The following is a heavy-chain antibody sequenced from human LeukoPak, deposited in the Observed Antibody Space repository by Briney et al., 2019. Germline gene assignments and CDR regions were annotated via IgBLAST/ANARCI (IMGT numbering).Heavy chain of an antibody. Sequence: GGSLRLSCAASGFTFSTYSMNWVRQAPGKGLEWVSYISSSSSIINYAESVRGRFTISRDNAKNLLYLQMNSLRAEDTAVYYCGRDYEERTTDYWGQGTLVTVSS. CDR3: GRDYEERTTDY. V-gene: IGHV3-48*04. J-gene: IGHJ4*02. CDR2: ISSSSSII. CDR1: GFTFSTYS. D-gene: IGHD3-16*01.